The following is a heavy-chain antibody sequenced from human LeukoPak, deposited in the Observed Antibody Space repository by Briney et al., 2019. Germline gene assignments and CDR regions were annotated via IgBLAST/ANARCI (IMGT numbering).Heavy chain of an antibody. CDR1: GFTFSSYW. CDR2: INSDGSRT. CDR3: ARVRDDYTYFDC. J-gene: IGHJ4*02. D-gene: IGHD4-11*01. Sequence: GGSLRLSCAASGFTFSSYWMHWVRQAPGKGLMWVSRINSDGSRTTYADSVRGRFTISRDNAKGTLYLQMNSLRAEDTAVYYCARVRDDYTYFDCWGQGTLVTVSS. V-gene: IGHV3-74*01.